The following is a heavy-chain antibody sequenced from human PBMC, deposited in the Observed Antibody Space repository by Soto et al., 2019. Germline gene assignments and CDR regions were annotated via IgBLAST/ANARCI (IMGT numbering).Heavy chain of an antibody. D-gene: IGHD4-17*01. CDR3: ARTTAVPNTLRARYFFDY. CDR2: VYYSGTT. CDR1: GGSVSDKTYY. Sequence: QVQLQESGPGLLKPSETLSLTCSVSGGSVSDKTYYWSWIRQPPGKRLDWIGYVYYSGTTNYNPSPKSRVNTSVDLSKNRFSLRMSAVTTADTALYYCARTTAVPNTLRARYFFDYWGQGTLVTVSS. J-gene: IGHJ4*02. V-gene: IGHV4-61*01.